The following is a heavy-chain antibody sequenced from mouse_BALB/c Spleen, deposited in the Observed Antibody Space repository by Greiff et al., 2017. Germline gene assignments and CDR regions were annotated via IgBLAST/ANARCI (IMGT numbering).Heavy chain of an antibody. Sequence: EVKLMESGPSLVKPSQTLSLTCSVTGDSITSGYWNWIRKFPGNKLEYMGYISYSGSTYYNPSLKSRISITRDTSKNQYYLKLNSVTTEDTATYYCARHYYGSSYYAMDYWGQGTSVTVAS. J-gene: IGHJ4*01. CDR3: ARHYYGSSYYAMDY. D-gene: IGHD1-1*01. CDR2: ISYSGST. CDR1: GDSITSGY. V-gene: IGHV3-8*02.